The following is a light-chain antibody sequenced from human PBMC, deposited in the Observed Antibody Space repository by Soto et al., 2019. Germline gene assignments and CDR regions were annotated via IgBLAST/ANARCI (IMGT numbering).Light chain of an antibody. V-gene: IGKV3-15*01. CDR2: GAS. CDR1: QSVSSN. Sequence: EIVMTQSPATLSVSPGERATLSCRASQSVSSNLAWYQQKPGQAPRLLIYGASTRATGIPARFSGSGSGTDFTLAISRLEPEDFAVYYCQQYVRSPWTFGRGTKVDIK. CDR3: QQYVRSPWT. J-gene: IGKJ1*01.